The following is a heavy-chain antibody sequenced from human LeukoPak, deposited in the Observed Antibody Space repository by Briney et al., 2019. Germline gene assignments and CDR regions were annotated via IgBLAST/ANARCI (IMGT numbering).Heavy chain of an antibody. CDR1: GFTFSNYA. V-gene: IGHV3-23*01. J-gene: IGHJ4*01. CDR2: ISGSGDNT. CDR3: AKPSGSGVDY. D-gene: IGHD1-26*01. Sequence: GGSLRLSCAASGFTFSNYAMSWVRQAPRKGLEWVSGISGSGDNTYYADSVKGRFTVSRDNSKNTLYLQMNSVRSEDTALYYCAKPSGSGVDYWGQGTRVTVSS.